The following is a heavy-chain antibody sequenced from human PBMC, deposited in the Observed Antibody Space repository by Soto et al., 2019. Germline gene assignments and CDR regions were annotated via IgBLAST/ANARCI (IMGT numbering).Heavy chain of an antibody. CDR3: AKVVCDGNDYYDF. D-gene: IGHD3-22*01. Sequence: PGGSLRLSCAASGFTFSSCAMGWVRQAPGKGLEWVSGISGNGGSTYYADSVKGRFTISRDTSKNTLYLQMDSLGAEDTAIYYCAKVVCDGNDYYDFWGQGTLVTVSS. J-gene: IGHJ4*02. V-gene: IGHV3-23*01. CDR2: ISGNGGST. CDR1: GFTFSSCA.